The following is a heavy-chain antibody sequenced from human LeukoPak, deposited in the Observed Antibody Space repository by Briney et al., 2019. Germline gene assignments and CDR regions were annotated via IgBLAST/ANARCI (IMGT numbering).Heavy chain of an antibody. D-gene: IGHD5-18*01. CDR2: IKSKTDGATT. Sequence: GGSLRLSCAASGFTFSNAWMSWVRQAPGKGLEWVGRIKSKTDGATTDYAAPVEGRFTISRDDSKNTLYLQMNSLKTEDTAVYYCTTDKLWHFDYWGQGTLVTVSS. V-gene: IGHV3-15*01. J-gene: IGHJ4*02. CDR3: TTDKLWHFDY. CDR1: GFTFSNAW.